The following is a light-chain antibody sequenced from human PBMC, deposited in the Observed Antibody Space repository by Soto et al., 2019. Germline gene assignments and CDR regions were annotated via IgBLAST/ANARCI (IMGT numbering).Light chain of an antibody. V-gene: IGLV1-40*01. J-gene: IGLJ3*02. CDR2: GNS. CDR1: SSNIGAGYD. Sequence: QSVLTQPPSVSGAPGQRVTISCTGSSSNIGAGYDVHWYQQLPGTAPKLLIYGNSNRPSGVPDRFSGSKSGTSASLAITGRQAEDEAIYSCQSFDSSLRGSVFGGGTKLTVL. CDR3: QSFDSSLRGSV.